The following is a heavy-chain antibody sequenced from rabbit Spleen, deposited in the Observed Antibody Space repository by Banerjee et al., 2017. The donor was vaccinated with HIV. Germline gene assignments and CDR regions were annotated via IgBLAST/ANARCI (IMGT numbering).Heavy chain of an antibody. Sequence: QEQLVESGGGLVQPEGSLTLTCTASGFSFSNSYYMCLVRQAPGKGLEWIACIYDGSGTSTEYASWAKGRFTISKASSTTVTLQMTSLTAADTATYFCARGSATMTMLITGYYFNLWGPGTLVTVS. J-gene: IGHJ4*01. CDR1: GFSFSNSYY. CDR2: IYDGSGTST. V-gene: IGHV1S45*01. D-gene: IGHD2-1*01. CDR3: ARGSATMTMLITGYYFNL.